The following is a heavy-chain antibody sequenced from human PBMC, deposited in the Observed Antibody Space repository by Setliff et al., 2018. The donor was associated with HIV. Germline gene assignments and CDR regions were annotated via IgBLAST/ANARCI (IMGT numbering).Heavy chain of an antibody. CDR1: GGSITSYH. CDR3: GRLSETAMASFDS. V-gene: IGHV4-4*08. D-gene: IGHD5-18*01. J-gene: IGHJ4*02. CDR2: IYKSGTT. Sequence: SETLSLTCSVSGGSITSYHWSWIRQSPGKGLEWIGYIYKSGTTNYESSLKSRVTISADPSKNQFSLKVTSVTAADTAVYYCGRLSETAMASFDSWGQGTLVPSPQ.